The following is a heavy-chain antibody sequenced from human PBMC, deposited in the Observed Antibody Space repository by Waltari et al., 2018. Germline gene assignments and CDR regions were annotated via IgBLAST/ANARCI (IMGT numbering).Heavy chain of an antibody. CDR3: ATMGGGLDYSPYIDV. J-gene: IGHJ6*03. Sequence: CKASGYTFTDYSMHWVQQAPGRGLEWMGRVDPEDGESVYAERFQDRVTITADTSTATAYMELSGLKSEDTAVYYCATMGGGLDYSPYIDVWGEGTTVTVSS. D-gene: IGHD3-10*01. CDR1: GYTFTDYS. CDR2: VDPEDGES. V-gene: IGHV1-69-2*01.